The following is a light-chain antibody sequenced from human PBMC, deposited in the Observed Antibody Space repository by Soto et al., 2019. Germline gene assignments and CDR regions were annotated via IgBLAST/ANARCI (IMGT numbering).Light chain of an antibody. V-gene: IGLV1-51*02. CDR3: GTWDNGLSAVV. J-gene: IGLJ2*01. Sequence: QSVLTQPPSVSAAPGKKITISCSGSDSNIWYNSVSWYQQLPGTAPKLLISENDERPSDLPDRFSASKSGTSATLGITGLQTGDEATYFCGTWDNGLSAVVFGGGTKLTVL. CDR1: DSNIWYNS. CDR2: END.